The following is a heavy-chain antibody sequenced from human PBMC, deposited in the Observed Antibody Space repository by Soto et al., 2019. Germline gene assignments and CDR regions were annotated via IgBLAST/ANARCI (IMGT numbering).Heavy chain of an antibody. CDR3: ARKQAGYFYGIDY. D-gene: IGHD3-10*01. CDR1: GGSITSGGYY. Sequence: KTSETLSLTCTVSGGSITSGGYYWSWIRQHPGKGLEWLGYIYGSGSTFYNPSLKSRITLSVDTSKSQFSLKLSSVTVADTAVYFCARKQAGYFYGIDYWGQGTLVTVSS. V-gene: IGHV4-31*03. J-gene: IGHJ4*02. CDR2: IYGSGST.